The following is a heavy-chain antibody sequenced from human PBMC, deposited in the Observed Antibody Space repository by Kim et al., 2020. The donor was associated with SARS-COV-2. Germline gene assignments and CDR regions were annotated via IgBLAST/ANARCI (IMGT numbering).Heavy chain of an antibody. J-gene: IGHJ4*02. CDR3: AREKYSGSYYGRTNFDY. Sequence: GGSLRLSCAASGFTFSSYWMSWVRQAPGKGLEWVANIKQDGSEKYYVDSVKGRFTISRDNAKNSLYLQMNSLRAEDTAVYYCAREKYSGSYYGRTNFDYWGQGTLVTVSS. V-gene: IGHV3-7*01. D-gene: IGHD1-26*01. CDR2: IKQDGSEK. CDR1: GFTFSSYW.